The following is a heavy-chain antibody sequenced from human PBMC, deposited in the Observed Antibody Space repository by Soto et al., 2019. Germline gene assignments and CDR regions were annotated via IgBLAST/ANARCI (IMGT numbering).Heavy chain of an antibody. Sequence: NPSETLSLTCAVSGVSISSGNWWTWVRQTPQRGLEYIGEIFHDGTANYYPSFERRVAISVDTSKNQFSLKLTSVTAADTAIYFCVRLVYDTRLNYMYFDFWGQGALVTVSS. J-gene: IGHJ4*02. D-gene: IGHD3-10*01. CDR3: VRLVYDTRLNYMYFDF. V-gene: IGHV4-4*02. CDR1: GVSISSGNW. CDR2: IFHDGTA.